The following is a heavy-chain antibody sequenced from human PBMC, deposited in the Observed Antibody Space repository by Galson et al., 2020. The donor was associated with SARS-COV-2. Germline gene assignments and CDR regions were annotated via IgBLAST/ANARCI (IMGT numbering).Heavy chain of an antibody. CDR1: GFNFRGYW. Sequence: GGSLRLSCAASGFNFRGYWMYWVRQVPGKGLVWVSFINSDGSSTNYGDSVKGRSTISRDNAKNTLYLQMNSLRAEDTAVYYCVRGMINVVRGDVTSYFDSWGQGTLVTVSS. CDR2: INSDGSST. D-gene: IGHD3-10*01. V-gene: IGHV3-74*01. CDR3: VRGMINVVRGDVTSYFDS. J-gene: IGHJ4*02.